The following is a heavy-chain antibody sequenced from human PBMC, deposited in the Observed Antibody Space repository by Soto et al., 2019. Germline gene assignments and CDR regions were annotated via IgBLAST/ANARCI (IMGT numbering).Heavy chain of an antibody. CDR1: GFTFSSYA. J-gene: IGHJ1*01. V-gene: IGHV3-23*01. CDR2: ISGSGGST. Sequence: GGSLRLSCAASGFTFSSYAMSWVRQAPGKGLEWVSAISGSGGSTYYADSVKGRFTISRDNSKNTLYLQMNSLRDEDTAVYYCASPYCSGGSCYHTEYFHFWGQGILVTVSS. D-gene: IGHD2-15*01. CDR3: ASPYCSGGSCYHTEYFHF.